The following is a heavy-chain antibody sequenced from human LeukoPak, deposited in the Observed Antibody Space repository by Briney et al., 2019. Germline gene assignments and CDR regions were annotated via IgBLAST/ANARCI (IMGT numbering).Heavy chain of an antibody. CDR2: IHYSGGT. CDR1: GASITTDY. Sequence: SETLSLTCTVSGASITTDYWRWIRQPPGKGLEWIGCIHYSGGTNYNPSLKSRVTISLDTSKNQFSLKLSSVTAADTAVYFCARGTVTTGYFDYWGQGALATVSS. J-gene: IGHJ4*02. CDR3: ARGTVTTGYFDY. V-gene: IGHV4-59*01. D-gene: IGHD4-17*01.